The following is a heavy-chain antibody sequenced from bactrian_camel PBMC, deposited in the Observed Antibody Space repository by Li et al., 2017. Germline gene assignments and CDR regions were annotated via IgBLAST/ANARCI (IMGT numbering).Heavy chain of an antibody. Sequence: VQLVESGGGLVQPGGSLRLSCAASGFTFSSYALSWVRQAPGRGLEWVSSITSDGGSTYYADSVKGRFTISRDNVKGTLALQLNSLKTEDTAMYFCANMAPPVMEEQHSYWGQGRVAVGFGYWGQGTQVTVS. V-gene: IGHV3S31*01. CDR3: ANMAPPVMEEQHSYWGQGRVAVGFGY. J-gene: IGHJ6*01. D-gene: IGHD3*01. CDR2: ITSDGGST. CDR1: GFTFSSYA.